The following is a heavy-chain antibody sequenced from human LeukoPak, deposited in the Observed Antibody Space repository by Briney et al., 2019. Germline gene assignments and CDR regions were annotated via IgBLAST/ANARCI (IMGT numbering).Heavy chain of an antibody. CDR3: TREGISGTNWGSKY. Sequence: GGSLRLSCAASGFTFRKYWLHWVRQAPGKGLVWVANIKQDGSEKYYVDSVKGRFTISRDDAKNSLYLQMNSLRAEDTAVYYCTREGISGTNWGSKYWGQGTLVTVSS. CDR2: IKQDGSEK. D-gene: IGHD7-27*01. J-gene: IGHJ4*02. CDR1: GFTFRKYW. V-gene: IGHV3-7*01.